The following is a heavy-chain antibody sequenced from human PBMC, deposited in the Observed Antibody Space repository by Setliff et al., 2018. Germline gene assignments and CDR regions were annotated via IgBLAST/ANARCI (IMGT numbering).Heavy chain of an antibody. CDR3: ARRDARGYYYYMDV. V-gene: IGHV4-39*01. J-gene: IGHJ6*03. CDR2: IYYSGTT. D-gene: IGHD2-21*02. CDR1: GGSISSSDFY. Sequence: KPSETLSLTCTVSGGSISSSDFYWGWIRQPPGKGLEWIGSIYYSGTTYYNPSLKSPVTISIDTSKNQFSLKLSSVTAADTAIYYCARRDARGYYYYMDVWGEGTTVTVSS.